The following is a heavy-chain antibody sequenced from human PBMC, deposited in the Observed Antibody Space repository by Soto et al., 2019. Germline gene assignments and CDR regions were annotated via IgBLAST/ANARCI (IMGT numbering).Heavy chain of an antibody. J-gene: IGHJ6*02. CDR2: ISYDGSNK. CDR1: GFTFSSYG. V-gene: IGHV3-30*18. Sequence: GGSLRLSCAASGFTFSSYGMHWVRQAPGKGLEWVAVISYDGSNKYYADSVKGRFTISRDNSKNTLYLQMNSLRAEDTAVYYCAKDLGDGYKTDYYYYYGMDVWGQGTTVTVSS. D-gene: IGHD5-12*01. CDR3: AKDLGDGYKTDYYYYYGMDV.